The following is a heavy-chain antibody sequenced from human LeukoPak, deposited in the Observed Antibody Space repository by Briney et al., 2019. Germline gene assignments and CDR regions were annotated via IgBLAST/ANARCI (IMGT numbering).Heavy chain of an antibody. J-gene: IGHJ4*02. CDR2: INHSGST. Sequence: SETLSLTCAVYGGSFIVYYWSWIRQPPGKGLEWGGEINHSGSTNYNPSLKSRVTISVHTSKNQFSLKLSSVTAGDTAVYYCARRSSVGTRGGFDYWGQGTLVTVSS. V-gene: IGHV4-34*01. CDR3: ARRSSVGTRGGFDY. D-gene: IGHD1-1*01. CDR1: GGSFIVYY.